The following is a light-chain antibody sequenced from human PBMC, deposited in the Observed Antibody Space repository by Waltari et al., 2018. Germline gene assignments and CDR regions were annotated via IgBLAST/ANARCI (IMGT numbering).Light chain of an antibody. CDR2: LGS. CDR3: MQALQTPYT. CDR1: KRLLHSNGYNY. V-gene: IGKV2-28*01. Sequence: DIVMTQSTLSLPVTPGEPASISCRSSKRLLHSNGYNYLDWYLQKPGKSPQLLIYLGSNRASGVTDRFSGSGACTDFTLKISRVEAEDVGVYYCMQALQTPYTFGQGTKLEIK. J-gene: IGKJ2*01.